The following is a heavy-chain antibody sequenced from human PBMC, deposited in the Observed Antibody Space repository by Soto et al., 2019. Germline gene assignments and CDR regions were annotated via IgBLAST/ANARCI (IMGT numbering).Heavy chain of an antibody. J-gene: IGHJ6*02. CDR2: INHSGST. CDR1: GGSFSGYY. D-gene: IGHD3-3*01. CDR3: ARGNYDFWSGYRKYYYGMDV. V-gene: IGHV4-34*01. Sequence: SETLSLTCAVYGGSFSGYYWSWIRQPPGKGLEWIGEINHSGSTNYNPSLKSRVTISVDTSKNQFSLKLSSVTAADTAVYYCARGNYDFWSGYRKYYYGMDVWGQVTTVTVSS.